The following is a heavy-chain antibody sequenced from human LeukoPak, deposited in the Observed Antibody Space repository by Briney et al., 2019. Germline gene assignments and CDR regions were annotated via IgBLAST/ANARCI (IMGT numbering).Heavy chain of an antibody. J-gene: IGHJ4*02. CDR1: GGTFSSYA. CDR2: IIPIFGTA. D-gene: IGHD3-22*01. CDR3: ARDYDSSGPQKNFFDF. Sequence: SVKVSCKASGGTFSSYAISWVRQAPGQGLEWMGGIIPIFGTANYAQKFQGRVTITADESTSTAYLEVNSLTSADTAMYYCARDYDSSGPQKNFFDFWGQGTLVTVSS. V-gene: IGHV1-69*13.